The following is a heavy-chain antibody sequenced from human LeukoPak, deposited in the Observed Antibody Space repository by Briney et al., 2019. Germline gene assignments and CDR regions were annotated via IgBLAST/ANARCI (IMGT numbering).Heavy chain of an antibody. CDR3: ATTAYSSSWFSEFYYYYGMDV. CDR1: GFTFSSYA. Sequence: GGSLRLSCAASGFTFSSYAMSWVRQAPGKGLEGVSAISGSGGSTYYADSVKGGFTISRDNSKHTLYLQMNTLRAEDTAVYYCATTAYSSSWFSEFYYYYGMDVWGQGTPVTVSS. J-gene: IGHJ6*02. CDR2: ISGSGGST. V-gene: IGHV3-23*01. D-gene: IGHD6-13*01.